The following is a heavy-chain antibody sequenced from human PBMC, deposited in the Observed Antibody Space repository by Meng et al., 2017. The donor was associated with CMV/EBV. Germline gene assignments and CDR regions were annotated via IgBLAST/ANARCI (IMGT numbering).Heavy chain of an antibody. CDR3: ARDRIVVVPGMDV. Sequence: ESLKISCTVSGYSISSGYYWGWIRQPPGKGLEWIGSIYHSGSTYYNPSLKSRVTISVDTPKNQFSLKLSSVTAADTAVYYCARDRIVVVPGMDVWGQGTTVTVSS. CDR2: IYHSGST. CDR1: GYSISSGYY. J-gene: IGHJ6*02. V-gene: IGHV4-38-2*02. D-gene: IGHD2-2*01.